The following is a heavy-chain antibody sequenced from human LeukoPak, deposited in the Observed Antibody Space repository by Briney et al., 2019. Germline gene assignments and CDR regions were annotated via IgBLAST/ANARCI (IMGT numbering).Heavy chain of an antibody. V-gene: IGHV4-4*07. CDR2: IYTSGST. J-gene: IGHJ5*02. CDR1: GYSITTTYY. CDR3: ARDPGAARPYNWFDP. D-gene: IGHD1-26*01. Sequence: SETLSLTCTVSGYSITTTYYWGWIRQPAGKGLEWIGRIYTSGSTNYNPSLKSRVTMSVDTSKNQFSLKLSSVTAADTAVYYCARDPGAARPYNWFDPWGQGTLVTVSS.